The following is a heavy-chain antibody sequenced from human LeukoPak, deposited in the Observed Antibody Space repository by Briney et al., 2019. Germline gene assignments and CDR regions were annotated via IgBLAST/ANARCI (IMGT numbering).Heavy chain of an antibody. D-gene: IGHD5-18*01. Sequence: KTSETLSLTCTVSGGSISSSSYYWGWIRQPPGKRLEWSGSIYYSGSTYYNPSLKSRVTISVDTSKNQFSLKLSSVTAADTAVYYCARLGYSYGYPLQFDYWGQGTLVTVSS. CDR3: ARLGYSYGYPLQFDY. CDR1: GGSISSSSYY. V-gene: IGHV4-39*01. CDR2: IYYSGST. J-gene: IGHJ4*02.